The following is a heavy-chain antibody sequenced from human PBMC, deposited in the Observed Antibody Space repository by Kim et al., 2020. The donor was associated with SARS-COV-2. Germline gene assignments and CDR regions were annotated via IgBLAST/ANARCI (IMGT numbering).Heavy chain of an antibody. CDR3: ASETCGGTCSYYFDN. D-gene: IGHD2-15*01. J-gene: IGHJ4*02. CDR2: TYYRSKWYY. V-gene: IGHV6-1*01. CDR1: GDSVSSENAV. Sequence: SQTLSLTCAISGDSVSSENAVWTWIRQSPSRGLEWLGRTYYRSKWYYDYAVSLKSRMTLTPDTSKNQFSLQLNSLTPEDTAVYYCASETCGGTCSYYFDNWGQGTLVTVSS.